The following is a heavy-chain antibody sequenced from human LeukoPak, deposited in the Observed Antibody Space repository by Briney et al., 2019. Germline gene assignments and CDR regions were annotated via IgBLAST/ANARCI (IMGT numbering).Heavy chain of an antibody. J-gene: IGHJ4*02. CDR1: GGSISSGGYF. V-gene: IGHV4-30-2*01. CDR2: IYHRDTT. D-gene: IGHD1-26*01. CDR3: ARVGATRWGTFDY. Sequence: SETLSLTCTVSGGSISSGGYFWNWIRQPPGKGLEYIGYIYHRDTTYYNPSLKSRVTISLDTSKNQFSLKLSSVTAADTAVYYCARVGATRWGTFDYWGQGTLVTVSS.